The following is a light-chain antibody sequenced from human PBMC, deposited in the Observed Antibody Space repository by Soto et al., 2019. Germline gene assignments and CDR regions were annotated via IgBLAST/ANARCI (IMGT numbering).Light chain of an antibody. Sequence: EIQMTQSPSTLSASVGDRVTITCRASQSISSLLAWYQQKPGKALKLLIYKAFSLESGVPSRSTGSGSGTEFTLTISNLHPDDFETYYFQQSNSYSYTFGQGTKLEIK. V-gene: IGKV1-5*03. CDR2: KAF. CDR1: QSISSL. J-gene: IGKJ2*01. CDR3: QQSNSYSYT.